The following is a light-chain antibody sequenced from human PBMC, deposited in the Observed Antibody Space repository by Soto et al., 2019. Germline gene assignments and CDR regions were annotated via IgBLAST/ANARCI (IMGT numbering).Light chain of an antibody. Sequence: DIQMTQSPSSLSASVGARVTITCRASQSISSYLNWYQQKPGKAPKLLIYAASTLQSGVPSRFSGSGSGTDFTLTISSLQPEDFATYYCQQLNSYPITFGQGTRLEI. V-gene: IGKV1-39*01. J-gene: IGKJ5*01. CDR3: QQLNSYPIT. CDR1: QSISSY. CDR2: AAS.